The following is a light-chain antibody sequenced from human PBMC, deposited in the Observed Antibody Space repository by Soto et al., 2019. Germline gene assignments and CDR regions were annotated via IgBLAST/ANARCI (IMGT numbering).Light chain of an antibody. J-gene: IGLJ2*01. CDR3: SSFTRRNTVL. V-gene: IGLV2-14*01. CDR1: SSDVGGYNY. Sequence: QSVLTQPASVSGSPGQSITISCTGTSSDVGGYNYVSWYQQHTGKAPKLMIYNVSNRPSGVSNRFSGSKSGNPASLTISGRQAEDEGHYYCSSFTRRNTVLFGGGTKLTVL. CDR2: NVS.